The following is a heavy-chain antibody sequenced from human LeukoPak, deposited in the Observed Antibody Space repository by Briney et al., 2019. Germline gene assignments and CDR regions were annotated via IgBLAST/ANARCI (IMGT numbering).Heavy chain of an antibody. D-gene: IGHD6-19*01. CDR1: GGSISSADYY. V-gene: IGHV4-30-4*01. CDR3: ARLTKAVAGRNFDF. Sequence: SETLSLTCTVSGGSISSADYYWSWIRQPPGKGLEWIGYIFYTGSTFYNPSLKSRLTLSLDTSKNQFSLNLSSVTAADTAVYYCARLTKAVAGRNFDFWGQGTLVTVSS. CDR2: IFYTGST. J-gene: IGHJ4*02.